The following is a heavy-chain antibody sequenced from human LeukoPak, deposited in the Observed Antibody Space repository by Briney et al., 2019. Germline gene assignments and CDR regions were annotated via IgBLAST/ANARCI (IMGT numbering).Heavy chain of an antibody. V-gene: IGHV3-7*01. CDR1: GFRFSGYW. CDR2: IKEDGREK. J-gene: IGHJ4*02. D-gene: IGHD2-15*01. CDR3: ARGWGEKGYCRGGTCNNPQFDY. Sequence: PGGSLRLSCEASGFRFSGYWMTWVRQAPGKGLEWVANIKEDGREKYYVDSVKGRFTLSKDNAKNSVYLQMNSLGAEDTAVYYCARGWGEKGYCRGGTCNNPQFDYWGQGILVTVSS.